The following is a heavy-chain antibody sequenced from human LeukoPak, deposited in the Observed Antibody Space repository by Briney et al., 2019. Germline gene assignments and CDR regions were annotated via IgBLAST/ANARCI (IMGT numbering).Heavy chain of an antibody. CDR3: ARSTTVVTPFDY. CDR1: GGTFSSYA. V-gene: IGHV1-69*05. D-gene: IGHD4-23*01. Sequence: SVKVSCKASGGTFSSYAISWVRQAPGQGLEWMGGIIPIFGTANYAQKFQGRVTITTNESTSTAYMELSSLRSEDTAVYYCARSTTVVTPFDYWGQGTLVTVSS. CDR2: IIPIFGTA. J-gene: IGHJ4*02.